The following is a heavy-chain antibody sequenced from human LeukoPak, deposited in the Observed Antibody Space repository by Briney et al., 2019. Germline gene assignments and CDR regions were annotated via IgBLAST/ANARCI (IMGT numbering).Heavy chain of an antibody. J-gene: IGHJ4*02. CDR3: ARQPNMGDYFFDY. Sequence: SETLSLTCTVSGGSMTTTYWTWVRQAPGKRLEWIGYIYNTGTTNYNPSLKSRVTLSVDTSKNQFSLKLTSVTAADSAVYYCARQPNMGDYFFDYWGQGTLVTVSS. D-gene: IGHD3-22*01. V-gene: IGHV4-59*08. CDR2: IYNTGTT. CDR1: GGSMTTTY.